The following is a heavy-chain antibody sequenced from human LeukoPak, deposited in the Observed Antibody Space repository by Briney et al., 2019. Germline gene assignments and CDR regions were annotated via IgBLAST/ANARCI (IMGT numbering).Heavy chain of an antibody. CDR1: GYTFTGYY. CDR2: INPNSGGT. D-gene: IGHD3-3*01. Sequence: ASVKVSCKASGYTFTGYYMHWVRQAPGQGLEWMGWINPNSGGTNYAQKFPGRVTMTRDTSISTAYMELSRLRSDDTVVYYCARDPDITIFGVVKGGFDYWGQGTLVTVSS. J-gene: IGHJ4*02. V-gene: IGHV1-2*02. CDR3: ARDPDITIFGVVKGGFDY.